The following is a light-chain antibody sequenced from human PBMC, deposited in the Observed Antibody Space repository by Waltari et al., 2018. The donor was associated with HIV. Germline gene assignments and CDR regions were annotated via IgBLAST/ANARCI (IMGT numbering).Light chain of an antibody. CDR1: ALPKQF. Sequence: SYEVTQPPSVSVSPGQTATITCSGDALPKQFAYWYQQKQGQAPTLVIYKDTERPSGIPERFSGSSSGTIVTLTISGVQAEDEADYYCQSGDSSGTYWVFGGGTKLTV. CDR2: KDT. V-gene: IGLV3-25*03. J-gene: IGLJ3*02. CDR3: QSGDSSGTYWV.